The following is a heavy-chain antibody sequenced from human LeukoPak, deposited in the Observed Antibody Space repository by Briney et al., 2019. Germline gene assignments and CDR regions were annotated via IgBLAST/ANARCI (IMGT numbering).Heavy chain of an antibody. CDR1: GFTFSSYS. Sequence: GGSLRLSCAASGFTFSSYSMNWVRQAPGKGLEWVSSISSSSSSYIYYADSVKGRFTISKDNAKNSLYLQMNSLRAEDTAVYYCARVGGWELLPDYWGQGTLVTVSS. D-gene: IGHD1-26*01. J-gene: IGHJ4*02. V-gene: IGHV3-21*01. CDR2: ISSSSSSYI. CDR3: ARVGGWELLPDY.